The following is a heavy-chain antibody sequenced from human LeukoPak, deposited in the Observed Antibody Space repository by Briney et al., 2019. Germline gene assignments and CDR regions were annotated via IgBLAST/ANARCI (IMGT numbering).Heavy chain of an antibody. CDR1: GFTFSSYE. J-gene: IGHJ4*02. Sequence: GGSLRLSCAASGFTFSSYEMNWVRQAPGKGLEWVSYISSSGSTIYYADSVKGRFTISRDNAKNSLYLQMNSLRAEDTAVYYCARDGSYRREYYFNYWGQGTLVTVSS. V-gene: IGHV3-48*03. D-gene: IGHD5-12*01. CDR2: ISSSGSTI. CDR3: ARDGSYRREYYFNY.